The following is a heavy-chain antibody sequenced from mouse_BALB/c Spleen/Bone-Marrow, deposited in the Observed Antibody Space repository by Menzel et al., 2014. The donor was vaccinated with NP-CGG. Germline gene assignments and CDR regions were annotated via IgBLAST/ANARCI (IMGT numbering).Heavy chain of an antibody. CDR2: ISNGGGST. J-gene: IGHJ3*01. CDR3: ARGNGFAY. V-gene: IGHV5-12-2*01. CDR1: GFTFXSYT. Sequence: EVHLVESGGGLVQPGGSLKLSCAASGFTFXSYTMSWVRQTPEKRLDWVAYISNGGGSTYYPDTVKGRFTISRDNAKNTLYLQMSSLKSEDTAMYYCARGNGFAYWGQGTLVTVSA.